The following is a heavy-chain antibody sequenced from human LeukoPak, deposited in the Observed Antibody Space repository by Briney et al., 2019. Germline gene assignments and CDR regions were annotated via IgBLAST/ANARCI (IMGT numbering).Heavy chain of an antibody. CDR1: GYTFTGYY. D-gene: IGHD2-15*01. J-gene: IGHJ4*02. CDR2: INPNSGGT. CDR3: ARDLSAGSMNDY. V-gene: IGHV1-2*02. Sequence: ASVKVSCKASGYTFTGYYMHWVRQAPGQGLEWMGWINPNSGGTNYAQKFQGRVTMTRDTSISTAYMELSRLRSDDTAVYYCARDLSAGSMNDYWGQGTLVTVSS.